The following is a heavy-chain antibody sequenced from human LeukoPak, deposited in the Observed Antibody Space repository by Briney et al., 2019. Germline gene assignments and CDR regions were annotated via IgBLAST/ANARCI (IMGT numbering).Heavy chain of an antibody. CDR2: ISFDGSNK. D-gene: IGHD6-13*01. Sequence: GGSLRLSCAASGFTFSSYGKHWVRQAPGKGLEWMAVISFDGSNKYCSDSVKGRFTISRDNSKNTLYLQMNSLRAEDTAAYYCAKDPIPGRIAAAGTGWFDYWGQGTLVTVSS. CDR1: GFTFSSYG. CDR3: AKDPIPGRIAAAGTGWFDY. J-gene: IGHJ5*01. V-gene: IGHV3-30*18.